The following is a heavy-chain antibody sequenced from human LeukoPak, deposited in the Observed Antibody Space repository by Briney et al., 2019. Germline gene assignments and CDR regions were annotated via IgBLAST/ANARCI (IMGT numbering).Heavy chain of an antibody. CDR2: MNPNSGNT. D-gene: IGHD2-2*01. J-gene: IGHJ4*02. Sequence: ASVKVSCKASGYTFTSYDINWVRQSTGQGLEWMGWMNPNSGNTGYAQKFQGRVTITRNTSISTAYKELSSLRSEDTAVYYCARLSGYCSSTSCSPPFDYWGQGTLVTVSS. CDR1: GYTFTSYD. V-gene: IGHV1-8*03. CDR3: ARLSGYCSSTSCSPPFDY.